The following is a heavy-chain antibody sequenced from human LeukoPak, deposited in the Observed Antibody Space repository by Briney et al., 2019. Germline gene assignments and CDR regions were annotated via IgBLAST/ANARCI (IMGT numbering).Heavy chain of an antibody. CDR3: ARRGGGGGDAFDI. CDR2: IYPGDSDT. D-gene: IGHD2-15*01. V-gene: IGHV5-51*01. J-gene: IGHJ3*02. CDR1: GYSFINYW. Sequence: GESLKISCKNSGYSFINYWIGWVRQMPGKGLEWMGIIYPGDSDTRYSPSFQGQVTISVDKSISTAYLQWSSLKASDTAVYYCARRGGGGGDAFDIWGQGTMVTVSS.